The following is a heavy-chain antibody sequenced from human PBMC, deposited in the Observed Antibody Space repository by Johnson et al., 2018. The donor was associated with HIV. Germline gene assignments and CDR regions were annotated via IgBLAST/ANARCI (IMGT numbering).Heavy chain of an antibody. V-gene: IGHV3-9*01. CDR1: GFTFDDYA. Sequence: VQLVESGGGLVQPGRSMRLSCAASGFTFDDYAMHWVRQAPGKGLEWVSGISWNSGSIGYADSVKGRFTISRDNAKKFLYLEMNSLRAEDTAVYYCARFGDMATSFHGFDIWGQGKWSPCLQ. J-gene: IGHJ3*02. CDR3: ARFGDMATSFHGFDI. CDR2: ISWNSGSI. D-gene: IGHD5-24*01.